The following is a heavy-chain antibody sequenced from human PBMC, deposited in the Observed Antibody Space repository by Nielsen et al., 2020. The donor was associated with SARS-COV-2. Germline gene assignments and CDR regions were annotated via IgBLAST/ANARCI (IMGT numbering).Heavy chain of an antibody. CDR2: IYYSGST. V-gene: IGHV4-59*08. Sequence: SETLSLTCTVSGGSISSYYWSWIRQPPGKGLEWIGYIYYSGSTNYNLSLKSRVTISVDTSKNQFSLNLSSVTAADTAVYYCARQLGDYGMDVWGQGTTVTVSS. CDR1: GGSISSYY. J-gene: IGHJ6*02. CDR3: ARQLGDYGMDV.